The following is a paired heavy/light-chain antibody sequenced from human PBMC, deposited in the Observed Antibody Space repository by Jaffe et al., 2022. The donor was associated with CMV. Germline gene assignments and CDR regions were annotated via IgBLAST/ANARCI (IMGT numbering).Light chain of an antibody. Sequence: QTVVTQEPSLTVSPGGTVTLTCASSTGAVTSGYYPNWFQQKPGQAPRALIYSTSNKHSWTPARFSGSLLGGKAALTLSGVQPEDEAEYYCLLYYGGAQPNWVFGGGTKLTVL. CDR3: LLYYGGAQPNWV. CDR1: TGAVTSGYY. J-gene: IGLJ3*02. V-gene: IGLV7-43*01. CDR2: STS.
Heavy chain of an antibody. CDR1: GFSLSTSGMC. Sequence: QVTLRESGPALVKPTQTLTLTCTFSGFSLSTSGMCVSWIRQPPGKALEWLALIDWDDDKYYSTSLKTRLTISKDTSKNQVVLTMTNMDPVDTATYYCARTKIAARPLYYFDYWGQGTLVTVSS. D-gene: IGHD6-6*01. CDR2: IDWDDDK. CDR3: ARTKIAARPLYYFDY. J-gene: IGHJ4*02. V-gene: IGHV2-70*01.